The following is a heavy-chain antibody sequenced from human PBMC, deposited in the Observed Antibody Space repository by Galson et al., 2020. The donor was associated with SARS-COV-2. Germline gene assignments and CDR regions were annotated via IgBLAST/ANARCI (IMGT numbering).Heavy chain of an antibody. CDR2: IYYSGST. Sequence: SETLSLTCTVSGGSISTYYWSWIRQPPGKGLQWIGYIYYSGSTNYNPSLKSRVTMSIDKSKNQISLKVTSVTAADTAVYYCARAAPSDWGSYYFDSWGQGTLVTVSS. J-gene: IGHJ4*02. CDR3: ARAAPSDWGSYYFDS. D-gene: IGHD7-27*01. CDR1: GGSISTYY. V-gene: IGHV4-59*01.